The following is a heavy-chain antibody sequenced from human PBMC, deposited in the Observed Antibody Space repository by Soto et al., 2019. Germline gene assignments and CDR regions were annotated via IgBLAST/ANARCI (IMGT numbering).Heavy chain of an antibody. Sequence: QVQLVQSGPEVKKPGSSVNISCTAPKTTFSDYGLNWVRQAPGQGLEWMGGIIPVLGTINYAQKFQGRVTINADKSSNTVYMAVSSLTSEDTAVYYCAIGTLFCAGDCYFEHWGLGTVVTVSS. CDR1: KTTFSDYG. CDR2: IIPVLGTI. D-gene: IGHD2-21*02. CDR3: AIGTLFCAGDCYFEH. V-gene: IGHV1-69*06. J-gene: IGHJ4*02.